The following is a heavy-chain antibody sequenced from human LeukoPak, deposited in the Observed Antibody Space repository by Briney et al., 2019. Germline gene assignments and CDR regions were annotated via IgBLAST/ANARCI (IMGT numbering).Heavy chain of an antibody. V-gene: IGHV3-21*01. CDR3: AREARTGSIDY. CDR2: ISSSSSYI. J-gene: IGHJ4*02. Sequence: GGSLRLSCAVSGFTFSSYSMNWVRQAPGKGLEWVSSISSSSSYIYYADSMKGRFTISRDNTKNSLYLQMNRLRAEDTALYYCAREARTGSIDYWGQGTLVTVSS. D-gene: IGHD2-15*01. CDR1: GFTFSSYS.